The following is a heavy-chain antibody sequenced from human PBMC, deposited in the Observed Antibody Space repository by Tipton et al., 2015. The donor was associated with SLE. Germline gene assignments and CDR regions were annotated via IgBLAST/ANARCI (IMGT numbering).Heavy chain of an antibody. Sequence: TLSLTCSVSNGSIGSDYWTWIRQPPGKGLEWIGYKYYSGGTNSNPSLRSRVTISIDMSKNQFSLTLSSVTAADTAGYYCARELLLVLGLSRRDAFDIWGQGAMVTVSS. V-gene: IGHV4-59*01. CDR2: KYYSGGT. D-gene: IGHD3-10*01. CDR1: NGSIGSDY. J-gene: IGHJ3*02. CDR3: ARELLLVLGLSRRDAFDI.